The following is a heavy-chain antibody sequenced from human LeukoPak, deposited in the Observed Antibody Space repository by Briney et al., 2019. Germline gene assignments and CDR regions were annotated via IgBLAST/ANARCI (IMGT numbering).Heavy chain of an antibody. Sequence: SEPLSLTYTVSGGSVSSGNYYWRWIRQPPGTGLEWIGYIYYSGSTNYNLSLKSRVTISADTSKNQLSLKLSSVTAADTAGYYCARATYSSGWTFDYWGQGTLVTVSS. V-gene: IGHV4-61*01. CDR1: GGSVSSGNYY. CDR2: IYYSGST. D-gene: IGHD6-19*01. J-gene: IGHJ4*02. CDR3: ARATYSSGWTFDY.